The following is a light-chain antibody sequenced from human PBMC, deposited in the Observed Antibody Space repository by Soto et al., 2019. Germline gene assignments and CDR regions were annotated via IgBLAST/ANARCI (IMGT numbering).Light chain of an antibody. CDR2: DAS. Sequence: EFVLTQSPATLSLSPGERAILSCRASQSVAGSLARYQQKPGQAPRLLIYDASNRATGIPARFSGSGSGTDFTLTISSLEPEDFAVYYCQQRSNRPWTFGQGTKV. CDR1: QSVAGS. V-gene: IGKV3-11*01. CDR3: QQRSNRPWT. J-gene: IGKJ1*01.